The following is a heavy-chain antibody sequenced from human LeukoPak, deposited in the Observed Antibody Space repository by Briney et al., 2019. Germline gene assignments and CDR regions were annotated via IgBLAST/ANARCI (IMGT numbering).Heavy chain of an antibody. CDR1: AFTFVRYA. CDR3: VRDPSYGSSWYYYMDV. CDR2: ISSSSFKI. Sequence: GGSLRLSCAASAFTFVRYAMNWVRQAPGKGLEGVSYISSSSFKIVYADSVKGRFTISRDNPKNSLYLQMDSLRVEDTAVYYCVRDPSYGSSWYYYMDVWGKGTTVTVSS. V-gene: IGHV3-48*04. J-gene: IGHJ6*03. D-gene: IGHD6-13*01.